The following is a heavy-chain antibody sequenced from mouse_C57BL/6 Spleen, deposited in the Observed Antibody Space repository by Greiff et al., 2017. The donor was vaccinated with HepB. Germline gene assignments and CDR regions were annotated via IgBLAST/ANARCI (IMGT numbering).Heavy chain of an antibody. CDR2: IDPETGGT. V-gene: IGHV1-15*01. Sequence: VQLQQSGAELVRPGASVTLSCKASGYTFTDYEMHWVKQTPVHGLEWIGAIDPETGGTAYNQKFKGKAILTADKSSSTAYMELRSLTSEDSAVYYCTRPYSFAYWGQGTLVTVSA. CDR1: GYTFTDYE. J-gene: IGHJ3*01. CDR3: TRPYSFAY.